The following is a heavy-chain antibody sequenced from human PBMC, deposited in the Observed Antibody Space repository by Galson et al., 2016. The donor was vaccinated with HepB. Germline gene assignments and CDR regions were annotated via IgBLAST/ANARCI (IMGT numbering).Heavy chain of an antibody. Sequence: SVKVSCKAFGGTFNSYIINWVRQAPGQGLEWIGGIVPIFGKRNYAQNFPGRVTITADESTNTASMELISLRSEDTTVYFCARSYYMSTEGYRPFDSWSQGTLVTVSS. CDR2: IVPIFGKR. D-gene: IGHD5-18*01. CDR1: GGTFNSYI. V-gene: IGHV1-69*13. CDR3: ARSYYMSTEGYRPFDS. J-gene: IGHJ4*02.